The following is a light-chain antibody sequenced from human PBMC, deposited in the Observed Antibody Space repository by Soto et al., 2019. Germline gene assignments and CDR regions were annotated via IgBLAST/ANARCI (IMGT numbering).Light chain of an antibody. CDR2: DVS. J-gene: IGLJ1*01. V-gene: IGLV2-14*01. Sequence: QSVLTQPASVSGSPGQSITISCTGTSSDVGGYNYVSWYQQHPGKAPKLMIYDVSNRPSGVSNRFSGSKSGNTASLTISGLQAEDEADYYFSSYTSSTTVYVFGTGTKVTVL. CDR3: SSYTSSTTVYV. CDR1: SSDVGGYNY.